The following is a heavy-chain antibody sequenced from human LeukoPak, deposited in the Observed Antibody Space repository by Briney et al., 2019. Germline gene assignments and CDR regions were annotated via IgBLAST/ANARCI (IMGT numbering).Heavy chain of an antibody. Sequence: SETLSLTCAVYGGSFSGYYWSWIRQPPGKGLEWIGEINHSGSTNYNPSLKSRVTISVDTSKNQFSLKLSSVTAADTAVYYCARHGRGIAVAGTFDYWGQGTLVTVSS. V-gene: IGHV4-34*01. J-gene: IGHJ4*02. CDR2: INHSGST. CDR1: GGSFSGYY. D-gene: IGHD6-19*01. CDR3: ARHGRGIAVAGTFDY.